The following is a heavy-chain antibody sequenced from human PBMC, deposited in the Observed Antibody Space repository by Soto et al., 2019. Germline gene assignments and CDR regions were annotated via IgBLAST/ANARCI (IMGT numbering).Heavy chain of an antibody. CDR2: INPSGGST. CDR3: ARGGGHCTNGVCYTRKDYGMDV. D-gene: IGHD2-8*01. J-gene: IGHJ6*02. Sequence: ASVKVSCKASGYTFTSYYMHWVRQAPGQGLEWMGIINPSGGSTSYAQKFQGRVTMTRDTSTSTVYMELSSLRSEDTAVYYCARGGGHCTNGVCYTRKDYGMDVWGQGTTVTV. CDR1: GYTFTSYY. V-gene: IGHV1-46*01.